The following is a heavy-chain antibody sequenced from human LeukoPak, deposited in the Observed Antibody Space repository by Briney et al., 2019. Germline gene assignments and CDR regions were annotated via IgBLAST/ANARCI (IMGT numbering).Heavy chain of an antibody. D-gene: IGHD1-26*01. CDR3: ARGAAATY. CDR2: IHYSGSS. Sequence: SETLSLTCAVSGGSISTYYWSWIRQPPGKGLEWIGYIHYSGSSNYNPSLKSRVTISLDTSKNQFSLKLSSVTATDTAVYYCARGAAATYWGQGTLVTVSS. CDR1: GGSISTYY. V-gene: IGHV4-59*01. J-gene: IGHJ4*02.